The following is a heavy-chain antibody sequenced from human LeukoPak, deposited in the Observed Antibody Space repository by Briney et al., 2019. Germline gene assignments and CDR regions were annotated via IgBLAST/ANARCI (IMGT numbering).Heavy chain of an antibody. D-gene: IGHD6-13*01. CDR3: AKDLVAAAGTAYYYGMDV. J-gene: IGHJ6*02. Sequence: GGSLRLCCAASGFTFSSYGMHWVRQAPGKGLEWVAVISYDGSNKYYADSVKGRFTISRDNSKNTLYLQMNSLRAEDTAVYYCAKDLVAAAGTAYYYGMDVWGQGTTVTVSS. CDR1: GFTFSSYG. V-gene: IGHV3-30*18. CDR2: ISYDGSNK.